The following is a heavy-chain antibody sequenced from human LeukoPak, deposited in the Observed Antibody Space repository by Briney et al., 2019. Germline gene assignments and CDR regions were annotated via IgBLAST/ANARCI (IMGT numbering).Heavy chain of an antibody. CDR1: GYTFTTYD. V-gene: IGHV1-8*02. CDR2: INPNSGNT. J-gene: IGHJ5*02. Sequence: ASVKVSCKASGYTFTTYDINWVRQATGQGLQWMGWINPNSGNTGYAQKFQGRITMTRDTSTSTVYMELSSLRSEDTAVYYCARDFPLVGANTWGQGTLVTVSS. CDR3: ARDFPLVGANT. D-gene: IGHD1-26*01.